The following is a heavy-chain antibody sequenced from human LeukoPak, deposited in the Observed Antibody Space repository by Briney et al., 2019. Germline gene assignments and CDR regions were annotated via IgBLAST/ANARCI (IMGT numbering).Heavy chain of an antibody. J-gene: IGHJ4*02. CDR1: GGSITTTNF. V-gene: IGHV4-4*02. CDR3: TRENGASSPFGF. D-gene: IGHD2-8*01. CDR2: ISLSGLT. Sequence: SETLSLTCGVSGGSITTTNFWSWVRQAPGQGLEWIGEISLSGLTNYNSSLSSRVTISLDRAKNHLSLNLRSVTVADTAIYYCTRENGASSPFGFWGQGTVVTVSS.